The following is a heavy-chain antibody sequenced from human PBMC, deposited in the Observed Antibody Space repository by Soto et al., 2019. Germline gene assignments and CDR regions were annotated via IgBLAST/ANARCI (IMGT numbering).Heavy chain of an antibody. J-gene: IGHJ6*02. Sequence: PGGSLRLSCAAAGLSGSDNFMSWVRQAPGKGLQWVSIIYANKFGANNYYEDSARGRFTISKDNSKNLLYLQMNSLRAEDTAVYYCAKGLYGEHSFYFYALDVWGQGTPVTVSS. D-gene: IGHD4-17*01. CDR2: IYANKFGANN. CDR3: AKGLYGEHSFYFYALDV. V-gene: IGHV3-53*01. CDR1: GLSGSDNF.